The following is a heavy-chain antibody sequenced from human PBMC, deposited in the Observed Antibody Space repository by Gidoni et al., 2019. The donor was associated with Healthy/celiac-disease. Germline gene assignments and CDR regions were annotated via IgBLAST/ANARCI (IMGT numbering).Heavy chain of an antibody. Sequence: QVQLVQSGAEVKKPGASVKVSCKASGYTCTSYGISWVRQAPGQGLEWMGWISAYNGNTNYAQKLQGRVTMTTDTSTSTAYMELRSLRSDDTAVYYCARVPLDCSSTSCYTREIDYWGQGTLVTVSS. J-gene: IGHJ4*02. CDR2: ISAYNGNT. CDR1: GYTCTSYG. CDR3: ARVPLDCSSTSCYTREIDY. V-gene: IGHV1-18*01. D-gene: IGHD2-2*02.